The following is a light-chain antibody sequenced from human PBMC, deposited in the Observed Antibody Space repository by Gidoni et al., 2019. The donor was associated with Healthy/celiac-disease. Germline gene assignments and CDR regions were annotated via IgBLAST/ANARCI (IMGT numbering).Light chain of an antibody. V-gene: IGKV1-5*03. J-gene: IGKJ2*01. Sequence: DIQRTQSPSTLSASVGDRVTITCRASQSISSWLAWYKQKPGKAPKLLIYTASSLESGVPSRFRRSGSGTDFTRTISSLQPDDFATYYCQQYNSYPATFGQGTKLEIK. CDR1: QSISSW. CDR3: QQYNSYPAT. CDR2: TAS.